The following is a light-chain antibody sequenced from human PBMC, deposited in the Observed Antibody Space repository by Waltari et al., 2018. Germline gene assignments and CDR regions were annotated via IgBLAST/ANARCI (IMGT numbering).Light chain of an antibody. Sequence: DIQMTQSSSTLSAAVGDRVTITCPASQSINTWLAWYQQKPGKAPKLLISTSSSLEDEVPSRFRGSGYGTEFTLTISNLQPDDSASFYCQHYSRYPPTVGGGTKLEIK. V-gene: IGKV1-5*03. CDR2: TSS. CDR1: QSINTW. J-gene: IGKJ4*01. CDR3: QHYSRYPPT.